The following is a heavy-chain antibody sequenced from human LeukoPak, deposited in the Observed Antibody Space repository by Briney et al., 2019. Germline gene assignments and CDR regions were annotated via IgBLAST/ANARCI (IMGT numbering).Heavy chain of an antibody. CDR3: ARDGERYSYGFDY. J-gene: IGHJ4*02. V-gene: IGHV4-34*01. CDR1: GGSFSGYY. CDR2: INHSGST. Sequence: KSSETLSLTCAVYGGSFSGYYWSWIRQPPGKGLEWIGEINHSGSTNYNPSLKSRVTISVDTSKNQFSLKLSSVTAADTAVYYCARDGERYSYGFDYWGQGTLVTVSS. D-gene: IGHD5-18*01.